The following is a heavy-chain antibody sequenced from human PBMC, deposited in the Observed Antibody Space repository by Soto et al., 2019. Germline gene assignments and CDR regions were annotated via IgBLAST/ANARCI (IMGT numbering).Heavy chain of an antibody. CDR3: ARVGRRRDTDFDY. CDR1: GGSISSGDYY. V-gene: IGHV4-30-4*02. CDR2: IYYSGST. Sequence: SETLSLTCTVSGGSISSGDYYWSWIRQPPGKGLEWIGYIYYSGSTYYNPSLKSRVTISVDTSKNQFSLKLTSVTAADTAVYYCARVGRRRDTDFDYWGQGTLVTVSS. J-gene: IGHJ4*02. D-gene: IGHD2-2*02.